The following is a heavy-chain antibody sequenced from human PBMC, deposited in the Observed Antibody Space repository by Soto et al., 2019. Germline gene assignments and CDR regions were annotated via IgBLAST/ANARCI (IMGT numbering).Heavy chain of an antibody. CDR3: AKDVRTDIVVVVAVTLPALWGVDA. V-gene: IGHV3-23*01. CDR1: GFTFSKYS. D-gene: IGHD2-15*01. Sequence: PGGSLRLSCSASGFTFSKYSMSWVRQAPGKGLEWVSGISGSGGRTYYADSVKGRFTISRDNSENTLYLQMNSLRADDTAVYYCAKDVRTDIVVVVAVTLPALWGVDAWGQGTTVTVSS. J-gene: IGHJ6*02. CDR2: ISGSGGRT.